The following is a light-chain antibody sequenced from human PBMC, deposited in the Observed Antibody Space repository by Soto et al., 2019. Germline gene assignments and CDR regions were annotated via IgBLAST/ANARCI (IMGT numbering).Light chain of an antibody. Sequence: QSVLTQSASVSGSPGQSITISCTGTSSDVGGYNYVSWYQQHPGKAPKLIIYDVSNRPSGVSTRFSGSKSVNTASLTLSGLQAEDEADYSSRSYTITNSLVFGGGTKLTVL. V-gene: IGLV2-14*01. J-gene: IGLJ3*02. CDR1: SSDVGGYNY. CDR3: RSYTITNSLV. CDR2: DVS.